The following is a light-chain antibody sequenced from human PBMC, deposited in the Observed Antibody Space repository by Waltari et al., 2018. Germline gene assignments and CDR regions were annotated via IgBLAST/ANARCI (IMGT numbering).Light chain of an antibody. Sequence: QSALTQPASVSGSPGQSITISCTGTTRDVGRYNYVSWYQCHTGKAPELIIYGVTNRPSGVADRCSGSRSGNTASLSISGLQPEDEADYDCSSYTSIKTPYVVFGGGTKVTVL. CDR2: GVT. CDR1: TRDVGRYNY. V-gene: IGLV2-14*01. CDR3: SSYTSIKTPYVV. J-gene: IGLJ2*01.